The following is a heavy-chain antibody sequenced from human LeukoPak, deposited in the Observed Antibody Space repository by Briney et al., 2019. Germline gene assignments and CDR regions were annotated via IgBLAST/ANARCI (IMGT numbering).Heavy chain of an antibody. V-gene: IGHV3-73*01. D-gene: IGHD6-13*01. CDR1: GFTFSGSA. CDR2: IRSKANSYAT. Sequence: PGGSLRLSCAASGFTFSGSAMHWVRQASGKGLEWVGRIRSKANSYATAYAASVKGRFTISRDDSKNTAYLQMNSLKTEDTAVYYCTSITADAPFDYWGQGTLVTVSS. J-gene: IGHJ4*02. CDR3: TSITADAPFDY.